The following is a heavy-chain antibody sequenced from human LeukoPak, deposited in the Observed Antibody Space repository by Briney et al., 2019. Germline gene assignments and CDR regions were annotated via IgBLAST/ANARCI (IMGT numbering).Heavy chain of an antibody. CDR1: GFTFSSYG. V-gene: IGHV3-30*18. CDR2: ISYDGSNK. D-gene: IGHD3-10*01. J-gene: IGHJ4*02. Sequence: QPGRSLRLSCAASGFTFSSYGMHWVRQAPGKGLEWVAVISYDGSNKYYADSVKGRFTISRDNSKNTLYLQMNSLRAEDTAVYYCAKIWFGEPEYWGQGTLVTVSS. CDR3: AKIWFGEPEY.